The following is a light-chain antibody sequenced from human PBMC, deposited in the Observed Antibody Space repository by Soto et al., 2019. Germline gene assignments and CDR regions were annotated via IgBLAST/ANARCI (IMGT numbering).Light chain of an antibody. J-gene: IGKJ2*01. CDR2: CTS. Sequence: EVVLTQSPGTLSLSPGERATLSCRASESVRTDSLAWYQQRRGQPPRLLIFCTSSRATGIPDRFSGRGSETDFTLTITSLQPEDVAVYFCQQSGRSLYTFGQGTKVDIK. V-gene: IGKV3-20*01. CDR1: ESVRTDS. CDR3: QQSGRSLYT.